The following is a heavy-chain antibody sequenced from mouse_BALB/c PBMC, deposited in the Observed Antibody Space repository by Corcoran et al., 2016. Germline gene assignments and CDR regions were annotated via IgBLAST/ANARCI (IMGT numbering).Heavy chain of an antibody. CDR1: GYTFTNYG. CDR3: ARKAYRYAWFAY. D-gene: IGHD2-14*01. J-gene: IGHJ3*01. CDR2: INTYTGEP. Sequence: QIQLVQSGPELKKPGETVKISCKASGYTFTNYGMNWVKQAPGKGLKWMGWINTYTGEPTYADDFKGRFAFSLETSASTAYLQINNLKNEDMATYFCARKAYRYAWFAYWGQGTLVTVSA. V-gene: IGHV9-1*02.